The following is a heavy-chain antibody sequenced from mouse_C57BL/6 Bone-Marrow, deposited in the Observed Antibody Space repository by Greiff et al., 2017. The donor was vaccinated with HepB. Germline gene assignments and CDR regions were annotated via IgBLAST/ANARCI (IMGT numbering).Heavy chain of an antibody. J-gene: IGHJ3*01. CDR3: ARSGYSNYWFAY. CDR1: GYTFTSYW. D-gene: IGHD2-5*01. V-gene: IGHV1-61*01. Sequence: QVQLQQPGAELVRPGSSVKLSCKASGYTFTSYWMDWVKQRPGQGLEWIGNIYPSDSETHYNQKFKDKATLTVDKSSSTAYMQLSSLTSEDSAVYYCARSGYSNYWFAYWGQGTLVTVSA. CDR2: IYPSDSET.